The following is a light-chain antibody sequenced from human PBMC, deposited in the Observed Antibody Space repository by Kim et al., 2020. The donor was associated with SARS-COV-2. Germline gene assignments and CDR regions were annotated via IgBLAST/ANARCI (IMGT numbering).Light chain of an antibody. V-gene: IGKV3-15*01. CDR3: QQYDNWPPIT. CDR1: QSGSSN. J-gene: IGKJ5*01. Sequence: CPKQSATLSCRASQSGSSNLAWYQQKPGQAPRRLIYGASTRATGIPGRFSGSGSGTEFTLTINSLQSADFVIYYCQQYDNWPPITFGQGTRLEIK. CDR2: GAS.